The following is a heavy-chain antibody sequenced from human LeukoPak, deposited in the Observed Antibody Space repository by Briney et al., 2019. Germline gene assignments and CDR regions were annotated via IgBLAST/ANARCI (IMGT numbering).Heavy chain of an antibody. Sequence: PSETLSLTCTVSGGSINSSSYYWGWIRQPPGKGLEWIGSIFYSGNTYVNPSLKSRVTISVDTSKNQFSLKLSSVTAADTAVYYCARHDSSGPYNAFDVWGQGTMVTVSS. V-gene: IGHV4-39*01. CDR1: GGSINSSSYY. CDR3: ARHDSSGPYNAFDV. J-gene: IGHJ3*01. D-gene: IGHD3-22*01. CDR2: IFYSGNT.